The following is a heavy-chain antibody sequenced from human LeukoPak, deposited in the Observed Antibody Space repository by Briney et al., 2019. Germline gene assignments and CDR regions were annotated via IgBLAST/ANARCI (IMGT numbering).Heavy chain of an antibody. D-gene: IGHD3-10*01. V-gene: IGHV3-48*03. CDR1: GFTFSSYE. Sequence: GGSLRLSCAASGFTFSSYEMNWVRQAPGKGLEWVSYISSSGSTIYYADSVKGRFTISRDNAKNSLYLQMNSLRAEDTAVYYCARDEGFGELFFDYWGQGTLVTAPS. CDR3: ARDEGFGELFFDY. J-gene: IGHJ4*02. CDR2: ISSSGSTI.